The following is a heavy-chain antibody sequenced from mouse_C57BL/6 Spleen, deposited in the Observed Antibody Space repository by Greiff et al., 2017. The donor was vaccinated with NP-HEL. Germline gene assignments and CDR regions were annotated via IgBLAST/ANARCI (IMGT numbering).Heavy chain of an antibody. CDR3: ARAGTTVVAGDY. V-gene: IGHV5-17*01. CDR2: ISSGSSTI. D-gene: IGHD1-1*01. Sequence: EVKLVESGGGLVKPGGSLKLSCAASGFTFSDYGMHWVRQAPEKGLEWVAYISSGSSTIYYADTVKGRFTISRDNAKNTLFLQMTSLRSEDTAMYYCARAGTTVVAGDYWGQGTTLTVSS. CDR1: GFTFSDYG. J-gene: IGHJ2*01.